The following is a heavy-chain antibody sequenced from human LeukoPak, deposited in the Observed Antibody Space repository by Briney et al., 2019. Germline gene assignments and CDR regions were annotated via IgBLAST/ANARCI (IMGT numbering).Heavy chain of an antibody. CDR2: INPNSGGT. CDR3: ARYQASGSDEGLFDP. J-gene: IGHJ5*02. Sequence: GASVKVSCKASGYTFTGYYMHWVRQAPGQGLGWMGWINPNSGGTNYAQTFQGRVTMTTDTSINTPYMQLSRLRSDETAAYYYARYQASGSDEGLFDPCGQGTLVTVSP. D-gene: IGHD1-26*01. V-gene: IGHV1-2*02. CDR1: GYTFTGYY.